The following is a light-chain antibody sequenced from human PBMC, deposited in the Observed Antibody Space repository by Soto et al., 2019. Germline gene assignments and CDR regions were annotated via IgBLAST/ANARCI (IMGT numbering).Light chain of an antibody. V-gene: IGKV1-5*01. CDR1: QSIGTW. CDR3: QQYNTYPWT. CDR2: DAS. J-gene: IGKJ1*01. Sequence: DIQMTQSPSTLSSSVGDGFTITFLASQSIGTWLAWYHQKPGKAPKLLIYDASSLESGVPSRFSGSGSGTEFTLTINSLQPDDFATYYCQQYNTYPWTFGQGTKVDIK.